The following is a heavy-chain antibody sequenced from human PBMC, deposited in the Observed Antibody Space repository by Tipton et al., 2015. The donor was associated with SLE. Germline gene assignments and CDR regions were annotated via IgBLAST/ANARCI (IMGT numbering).Heavy chain of an antibody. Sequence: RSLRLSCAASGFNLSTFGMHWVRQAPGKGLEWVAVTSYDGGLKYFADSVKGRFTISRDNSKNTLYLQMNSLKTNDTAVYYCARTSRQFLEYSYMDVWGKGTTVTVSS. CDR2: TSYDGGLK. D-gene: IGHD3-3*01. V-gene: IGHV3-30*19. J-gene: IGHJ6*03. CDR1: GFNLSTFG. CDR3: ARTSRQFLEYSYMDV.